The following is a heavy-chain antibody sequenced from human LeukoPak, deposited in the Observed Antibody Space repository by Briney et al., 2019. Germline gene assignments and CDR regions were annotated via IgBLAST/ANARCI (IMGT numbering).Heavy chain of an antibody. J-gene: IGHJ4*02. Sequence: GASVKVSCKASGYTFTSYGISWVRQAPGQGLEWMGWISAYNGNTNYAQKLQGRVTMTTDTSTSTAYMELRSLRSDDTAVYYCARYHAYYDSSGYYQTPLEYWGQGTLVTVSS. CDR1: GYTFTSYG. D-gene: IGHD3-22*01. V-gene: IGHV1-18*01. CDR3: ARYHAYYDSSGYYQTPLEY. CDR2: ISAYNGNT.